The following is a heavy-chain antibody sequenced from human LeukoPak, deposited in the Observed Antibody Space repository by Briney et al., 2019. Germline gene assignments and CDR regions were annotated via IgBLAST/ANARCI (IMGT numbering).Heavy chain of an antibody. D-gene: IGHD6-19*01. CDR1: GGSISSYY. CDR3: ARAVDGSPYYYYYMDV. CDR2: IYYSGST. J-gene: IGHJ6*03. V-gene: IGHV4-59*01. Sequence: PSETLSLTCTVSGGSISSYYWSWIRQPPGKGLEWIGYIYYSGSTNYNPSLKSRVTISVDTSKNQFSLKLSSVTAADTAVYYCARAVDGSPYYYYYMDVWGKGTTVTVSS.